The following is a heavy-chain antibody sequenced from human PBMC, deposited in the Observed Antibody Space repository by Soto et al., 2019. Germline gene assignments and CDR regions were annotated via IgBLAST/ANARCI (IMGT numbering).Heavy chain of an antibody. Sequence: GESLKISCQGSGYSFTSYWIGWVRQMPGKGLEWMGIIYPRDSDTRYSPSFQGQVTISADKSISTAYLQWSSLKASDTAMYYFATLYFYDRQGTMDVWGQGTTVTVSS. CDR3: ATLYFYDRQGTMDV. V-gene: IGHV5-51*01. D-gene: IGHD3-22*01. J-gene: IGHJ6*02. CDR2: IYPRDSDT. CDR1: GYSFTSYW.